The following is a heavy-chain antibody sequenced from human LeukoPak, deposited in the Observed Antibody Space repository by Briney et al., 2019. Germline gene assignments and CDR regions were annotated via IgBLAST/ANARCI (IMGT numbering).Heavy chain of an antibody. CDR1: GYTFTSYD. D-gene: IGHD6-13*01. Sequence: ASVKVSCKASGYTFTSYDINWVRQATAQGLEWMGWMNPNSGNTGYAQKFQGRVTITRNTSVSTAYMELSSLRAEDTAVYYCARDLHIAAAGNNYYYYYMDVWGKGTTVTVSS. V-gene: IGHV1-8*03. CDR3: ARDLHIAAAGNNYYYYYMDV. CDR2: MNPNSGNT. J-gene: IGHJ6*03.